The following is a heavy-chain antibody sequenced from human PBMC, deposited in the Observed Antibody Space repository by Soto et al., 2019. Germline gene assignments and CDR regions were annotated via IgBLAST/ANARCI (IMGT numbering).Heavy chain of an antibody. CDR1: VYTFTGYY. Sequence: ASVKVSCKSSVYTFTGYYMHCVRPAPGQGLEWMGWINPNSGGTNYAQKFQGRVTMTRDTSISTAYMELSRLRSDDTAVYYCARGTGHPRGYSSSWYVKTYNWFDPWGQGTRVNVSA. CDR2: INPNSGGT. D-gene: IGHD6-13*01. CDR3: ARGTGHPRGYSSSWYVKTYNWFDP. J-gene: IGHJ5*02. V-gene: IGHV1-2*02.